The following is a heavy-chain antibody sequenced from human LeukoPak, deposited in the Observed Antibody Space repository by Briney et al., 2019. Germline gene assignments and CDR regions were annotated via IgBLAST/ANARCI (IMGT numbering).Heavy chain of an antibody. CDR3: ARDLEGGAYQLTPEGNHYYGMDV. J-gene: IGHJ6*01. D-gene: IGHD2-2*01. V-gene: IGHV1-8*01. Sequence: ASVKVSCKASGYTFTSYDINWVRQATGQGLEWMGWMNPNSGNTGYAQKFQGRVTMTRNTSISTAYMELSSLRSEDTAVYYCARDLEGGAYQLTPEGNHYYGMDVWGQGTTVTVSS. CDR2: MNPNSGNT. CDR1: GYTFTSYD.